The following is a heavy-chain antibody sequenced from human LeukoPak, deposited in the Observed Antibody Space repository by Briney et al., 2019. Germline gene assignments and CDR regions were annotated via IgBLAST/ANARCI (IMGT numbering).Heavy chain of an antibody. V-gene: IGHV3-30*18. CDR3: AKAGYSSGWRNFDY. Sequence: GGSLRLSCAASGFTFSGYGLHWVRQAPGKGLEWVAVISYDGSNRFYADSVKGRFTISRDNSKNTLYLQMNSLRAEDTSGYYCAKAGYSSGWRNFDYWGQGTLVTVSS. CDR1: GFTFSGYG. J-gene: IGHJ4*02. CDR2: ISYDGSNR. D-gene: IGHD6-19*01.